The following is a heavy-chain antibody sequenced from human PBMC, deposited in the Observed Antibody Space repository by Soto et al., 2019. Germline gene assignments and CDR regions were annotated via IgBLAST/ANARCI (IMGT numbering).Heavy chain of an antibody. J-gene: IGHJ3*02. CDR3: ARTNYYDSSGYSPGGDFDI. D-gene: IGHD3-22*01. CDR1: GYTFTSYG. V-gene: IGHV1-18*04. CDR2: ISAYNGNT. Sequence: GASVKVSCKASGYTFTSYGISWVRQAPGQGLEWMGWISAYNGNTNYAQKLQGRVTMTTDTSTSTAYMELRSLRSDDTAVYYCARTNYYDSSGYSPGGDFDIWGQGTMVTVS.